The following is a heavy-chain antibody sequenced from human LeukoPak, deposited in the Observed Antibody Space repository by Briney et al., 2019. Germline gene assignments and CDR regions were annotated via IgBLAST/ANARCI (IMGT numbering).Heavy chain of an antibody. CDR1: GGSISSSSYY. J-gene: IGHJ4*02. CDR3: ATQPASGY. D-gene: IGHD2-2*01. V-gene: IGHV4-39*01. CDR2: IYYSGST. Sequence: PSETLSLACTVSGGSISSSSYYWGWIRQPPGKGLEWIGSIYYSGSTYYNPSLKSRVTISVDTSKNQFSLKLSSVTAADTAVYYCATQPASGYWGQGTLVTVSS.